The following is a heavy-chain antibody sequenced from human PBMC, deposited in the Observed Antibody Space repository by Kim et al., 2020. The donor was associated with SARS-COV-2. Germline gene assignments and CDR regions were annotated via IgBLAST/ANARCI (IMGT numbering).Heavy chain of an antibody. CDR1: GFTFSSYA. CDR3: AKCLWSSGYYPFDY. Sequence: GGSLRLSCAASGFTFSSYAIHWVRQAPGKGLEWVAVISYDGSHKYYADSVKGRFTISRDNSKNTLYVQMNSLRAEDTAVYYCAKCLWSSGYYPFDYWGQG. J-gene: IGHJ4*02. V-gene: IGHV3-30*18. CDR2: ISYDGSHK. D-gene: IGHD3-22*01.